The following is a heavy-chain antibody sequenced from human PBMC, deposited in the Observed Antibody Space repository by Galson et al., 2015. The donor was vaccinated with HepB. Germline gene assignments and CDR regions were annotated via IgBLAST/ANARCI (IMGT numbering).Heavy chain of an antibody. V-gene: IGHV4-59*08. D-gene: IGHD3-22*01. CDR2: IYSSGNT. J-gene: IGHJ4*02. Sequence: ETLSLTCTVSGGSISTYYWSWIRQPPGKGLEWIGYIYSSGNTDYNPSLKSRDTISLDTSKAQFSLRLRSVTAADTAVYFCARHHYDYDSSAFDDWGQGSLVTVSS. CDR3: ARHHYDYDSSAFDD. CDR1: GGSISTYY.